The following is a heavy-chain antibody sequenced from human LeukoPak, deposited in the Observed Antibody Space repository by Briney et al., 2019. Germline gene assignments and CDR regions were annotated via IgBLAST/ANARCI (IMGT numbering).Heavy chain of an antibody. CDR3: ARTNWGYVRDY. J-gene: IGHJ4*02. Sequence: PSETLSLTCTVSGGSISSYYWSWIRQPPGKGLEWIGYIYYSGSTNYNPSLKSRVTISVDTSKNQFSLKLSSVTAADTAVYYCARTNWGYVRDYWGQGTLVTVSS. CDR2: IYYSGST. D-gene: IGHD7-27*01. CDR1: GGSISSYY. V-gene: IGHV4-59*01.